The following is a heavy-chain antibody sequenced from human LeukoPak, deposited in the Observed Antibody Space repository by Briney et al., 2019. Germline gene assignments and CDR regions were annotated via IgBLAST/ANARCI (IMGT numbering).Heavy chain of an antibody. Sequence: GESLKISCKGSGYSFTSYWIGWVRQTPGKGLEWMGIIYPGDSDTRYSPSFQGQVTISADKSTNTAYLQWTSLKVSDTAIYFCARRAELGMRYFDSWGQGALVTVPS. J-gene: IGHJ4*02. D-gene: IGHD3-16*01. CDR2: IYPGDSDT. V-gene: IGHV5-51*01. CDR1: GYSFTSYW. CDR3: ARRAELGMRYFDS.